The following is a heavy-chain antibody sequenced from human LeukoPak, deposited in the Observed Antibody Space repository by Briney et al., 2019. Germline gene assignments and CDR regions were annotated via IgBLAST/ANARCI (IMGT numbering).Heavy chain of an antibody. CDR2: ISSSSSYI. D-gene: IGHD5-24*01. J-gene: IGHJ4*02. Sequence: GGSLRLSCAASGFTFSSYSMNWVRQAPGKGLEWVSSISSSSSYIYYADSVKGQFTISRDNAKNSLYLQMNSLRAEDTAVYYCARGSRDGYHFDYWGQGTLVTVSS. V-gene: IGHV3-21*01. CDR3: ARGSRDGYHFDY. CDR1: GFTFSSYS.